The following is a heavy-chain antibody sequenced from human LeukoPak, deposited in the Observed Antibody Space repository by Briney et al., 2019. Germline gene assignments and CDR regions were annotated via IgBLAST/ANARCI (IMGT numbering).Heavy chain of an antibody. CDR1: GYTFTSYY. CDR3: AKMALTYGDESGAMDV. J-gene: IGHJ6*02. D-gene: IGHD4-17*01. V-gene: IGHV1-46*01. Sequence: ASVKVPCKASGYTFTSYYMHWVRQAPGQGLEWMGIINPSGGSTSYAQKFQGRVTMTRDTSTSTVYMELSSLRSEDTAVYYCAKMALTYGDESGAMDVWGQGTTVTVSS. CDR2: INPSGGST.